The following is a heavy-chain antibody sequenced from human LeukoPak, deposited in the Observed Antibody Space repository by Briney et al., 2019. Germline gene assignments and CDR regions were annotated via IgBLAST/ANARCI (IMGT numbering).Heavy chain of an antibody. V-gene: IGHV3-7*01. CDR3: ARTVTGTVFDAFDI. J-gene: IGHJ3*02. Sequence: GGSLRLSCAASGFTFSSYWMSWVRQAPGKGLEWAANIKQDGSEKYYVDSVKGRFTISRDNAKNSLYLQMNSLRAEDTAVYYCARTVTGTVFDAFDIWGQGTMVTVSS. D-gene: IGHD1-20*01. CDR2: IKQDGSEK. CDR1: GFTFSSYW.